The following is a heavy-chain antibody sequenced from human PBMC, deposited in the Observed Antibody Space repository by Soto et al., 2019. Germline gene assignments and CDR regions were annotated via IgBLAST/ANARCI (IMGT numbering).Heavy chain of an antibody. V-gene: IGHV3-21*01. CDR1: GLTFSSYS. Sequence: GSLRLCCAASGLTFSSYSMKWVRQAPGKGLEWVSSISSSSSYIYYADSVKGRFTISRDNAKNSLYLQMNSLRAEDTAVYYCARXHFDWLLYSSDGMDVWGQGTTVTVSS. CDR3: ARXHFDWLLYSSDGMDV. J-gene: IGHJ6*02. D-gene: IGHD3-9*01. CDR2: ISSSSSYI.